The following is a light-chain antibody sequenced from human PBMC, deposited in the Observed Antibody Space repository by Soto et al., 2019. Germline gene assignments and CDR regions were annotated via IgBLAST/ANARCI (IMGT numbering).Light chain of an antibody. CDR3: QQFGAGSPWT. CDR1: QSISTW. J-gene: IGKJ1*01. CDR2: KAS. Sequence: GARVTITCRASQSISTWLAWFQQKPGKAPKVLISKASTLESGVPSRFSGDGSGTEFTLTISSLQTDDSATYYCQQFGAGSPWTFGQGTKVEIK. V-gene: IGKV1-5*03.